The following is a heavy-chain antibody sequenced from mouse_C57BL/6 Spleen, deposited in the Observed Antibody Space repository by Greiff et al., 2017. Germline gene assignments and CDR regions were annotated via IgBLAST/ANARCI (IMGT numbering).Heavy chain of an antibody. Sequence: QVHVKQPGAELVMPGASVKLSCKASGYTFTSYWMHWVKQRPGQGLEWIGEIDPSDSYTNYNQKFKGKSTLTVDKSSSTAYMQLSSLTSEDSAVYYCARANWADYWGQGTTLTVSS. CDR2: IDPSDSYT. CDR1: GYTFTSYW. J-gene: IGHJ2*01. CDR3: ARANWADY. D-gene: IGHD4-1*01. V-gene: IGHV1-69*01.